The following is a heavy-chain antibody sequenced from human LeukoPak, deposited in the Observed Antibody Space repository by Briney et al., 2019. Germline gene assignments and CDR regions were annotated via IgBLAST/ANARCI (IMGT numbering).Heavy chain of an antibody. CDR1: GGTFSSYA. J-gene: IGHJ6*03. D-gene: IGHD4-11*01. CDR2: IIPIFGTA. V-gene: IGHV1-69*05. CDR3: ASDYSNSTAEYYYYYYMDV. Sequence: EASVKVSCKASGGTFSSYAISWVRQAPGQGLEWMGGIIPIFGTANYAQKFQGRVTITTDESTSTAYMELSSLRSVDTAVYYCASDYSNSTAEYYYYYYMDVWGKGTTVTVSS.